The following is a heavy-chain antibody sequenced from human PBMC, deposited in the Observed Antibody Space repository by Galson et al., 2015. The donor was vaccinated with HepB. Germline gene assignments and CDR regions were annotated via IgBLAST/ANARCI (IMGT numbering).Heavy chain of an antibody. CDR2: IWYDGNNK. CDR3: ARGSSVSSDY. J-gene: IGHJ4*02. CDR1: EFTFSTYD. Sequence: SLRLSCAASEFTFSTYDMHWVRQAPGKGLEWVAVIWYDGNNKYYADSVKGRFTISRDNSKNTLYLQMNSLRAEDTAVYYCARGSSVSSDYWGQGTLVTVSA. V-gene: IGHV3-33*01.